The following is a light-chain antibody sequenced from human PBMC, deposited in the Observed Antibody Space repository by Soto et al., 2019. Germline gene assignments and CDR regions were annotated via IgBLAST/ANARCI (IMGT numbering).Light chain of an antibody. Sequence: QSALTQPASVSGSPGQSITISCTGTGSDVGGYNYVSWYQQHPGKAPKLMIYEVDNRPSGVSNRFSGSKSGNTASLIISGLQAGYEADYYCNSYTASGTRVFGGGTKLTVL. J-gene: IGLJ3*02. V-gene: IGLV2-14*03. CDR1: GSDVGGYNY. CDR2: EVD. CDR3: NSYTASGTRV.